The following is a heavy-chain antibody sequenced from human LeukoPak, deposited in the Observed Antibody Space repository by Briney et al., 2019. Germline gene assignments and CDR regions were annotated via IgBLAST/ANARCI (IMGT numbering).Heavy chain of an antibody. Sequence: SETLSLTCAVYGGSFSGYYWSWIRQPPGKGLEWIGGINHSGSTNYNPSLKSRVTISVDTSKNQFSLKLSSVTAADTAVYYCARGQVAAAGHAFDYWGQGTLVTVSS. CDR2: INHSGST. D-gene: IGHD6-13*01. J-gene: IGHJ4*02. CDR3: ARGQVAAAGHAFDY. CDR1: GGSFSGYY. V-gene: IGHV4-34*01.